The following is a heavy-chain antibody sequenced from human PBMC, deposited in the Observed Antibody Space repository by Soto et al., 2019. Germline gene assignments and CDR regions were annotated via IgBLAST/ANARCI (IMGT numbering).Heavy chain of an antibody. J-gene: IGHJ4*02. V-gene: IGHV4-30-4*01. D-gene: IGHD2-21*02. CDR2: ISYRVDT. CDR1: GDSFSSDDYY. Sequence: PSETLSLTCTVSGDSFSSDDYYWSWIRQPPGKGLEWIGYISYRVDTYYSPSLKSRVTMSIDTSKNQFSLNVSSVTAADTAVYYCARVAGVAYCGGDCYHFDYWGQGTLVTVSS. CDR3: ARVAGVAYCGGDCYHFDY.